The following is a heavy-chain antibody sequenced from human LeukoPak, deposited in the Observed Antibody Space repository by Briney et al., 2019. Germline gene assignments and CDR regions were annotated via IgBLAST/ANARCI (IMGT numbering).Heavy chain of an antibody. CDR3: AKGSGSYFDYYYGMDV. CDR1: GFTFSSYA. D-gene: IGHD3-10*01. V-gene: IGHV3-23*01. Sequence: GGSLRLSCAASGFTFSSYAMSWVRQAPGKGLEWVSATSGSGGSTYYADSVKGRFTISRDNSKNTLYLQMNSLRAEDTAVYYCAKGSGSYFDYYYGMDVWGQGTTVTVSS. J-gene: IGHJ6*02. CDR2: TSGSGGST.